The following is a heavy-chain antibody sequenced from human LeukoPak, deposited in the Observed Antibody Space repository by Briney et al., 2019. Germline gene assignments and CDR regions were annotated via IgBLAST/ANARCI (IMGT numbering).Heavy chain of an antibody. CDR1: GGSISSSSYY. J-gene: IGHJ4*02. CDR3: AREGRAYFEFDY. CDR2: IFYSGNT. Sequence: SETLSLTCTVSGGSISSSSYYWGWIRQPPGKGLEWIGTIFYSGNTYPNPSLKNRVTISVDTSKNVLSLKVSSVTAADTAVYYCAREGRAYFEFDYWGQGTLVTVSS. D-gene: IGHD2-21*01. V-gene: IGHV4-39*07.